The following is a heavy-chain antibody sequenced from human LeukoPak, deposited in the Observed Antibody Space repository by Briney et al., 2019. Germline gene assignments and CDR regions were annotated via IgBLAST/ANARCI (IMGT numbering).Heavy chain of an antibody. Sequence: GGSLRLSCAVSGFTFTSYSMNWVRHAPGKGRGWVSTISGGGGSTYYADSVMGRFTISRDNSKNTLYLQVNGLRAEDTAVYYCAKGGKWDVTPFDYWGQGTLVTVSS. J-gene: IGHJ4*02. D-gene: IGHD1-26*01. V-gene: IGHV3-23*01. CDR2: ISGGGGST. CDR3: AKGGKWDVTPFDY. CDR1: GFTFTSYS.